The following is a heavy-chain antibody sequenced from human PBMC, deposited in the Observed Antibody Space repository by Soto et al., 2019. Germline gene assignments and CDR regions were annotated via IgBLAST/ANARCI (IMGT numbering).Heavy chain of an antibody. J-gene: IGHJ6*02. Sequence: SETLSLTCAVYGGSFSGYYWSWIRQPPGKGLERIGEINHSGSTNYNPSLKSRVTISVDTSKNQFSLKLSSVTAADTAVYYCARGYYYGSGSYYYYYYGMDVWGQGTTVTVSS. CDR3: ARGYYYGSGSYYYYYYGMDV. CDR2: INHSGST. V-gene: IGHV4-34*01. D-gene: IGHD3-10*01. CDR1: GGSFSGYY.